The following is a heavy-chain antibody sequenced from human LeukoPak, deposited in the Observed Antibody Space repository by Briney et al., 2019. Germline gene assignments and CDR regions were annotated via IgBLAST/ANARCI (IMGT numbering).Heavy chain of an antibody. CDR1: GFTFSTYA. Sequence: TGGSLRLSCAASGFTFSTYAMHWVRQFPGKGLEWVAVIWYDGSHTYYAGSVRGRFAVSRDNLKNTVYLQMVSLRAEDTAVYYCARPSDGHYAQGGYFDYWGQGTLVIVSS. CDR2: IWYDGSHT. D-gene: IGHD4-17*01. J-gene: IGHJ4*01. V-gene: IGHV3-33*01. CDR3: ARPSDGHYAQGGYFDY.